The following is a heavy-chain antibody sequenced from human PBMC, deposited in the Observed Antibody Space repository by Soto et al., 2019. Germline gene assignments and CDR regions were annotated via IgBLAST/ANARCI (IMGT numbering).Heavy chain of an antibody. J-gene: IGHJ3*02. Sequence: QVPLMQSGAEVKKPGASVKVSCKTSGYILTNHAMHWERQAPGQRLEWMGWINGDNDNTKYSQKFQGRVTINKDTSARTAYMELSSLISEDTAVYYCARKLRGVIWRDAPDIWGQGTMVTVSS. CDR2: INGDNDNT. V-gene: IGHV1-3*01. D-gene: IGHD3-10*01. CDR3: ARKLRGVIWRDAPDI. CDR1: GYILTNHA.